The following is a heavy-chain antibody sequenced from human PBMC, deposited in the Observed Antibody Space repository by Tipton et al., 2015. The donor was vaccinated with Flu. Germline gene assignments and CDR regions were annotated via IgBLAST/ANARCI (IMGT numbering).Heavy chain of an antibody. J-gene: IGHJ3*01. V-gene: IGHV3-7*01. CDR2: IKQDGSEK. Sequence: GSLRLSCAASGFTFSTYWMSWVRQAPGKGLEWVANIKQDGSEKYYVDSVKGRFTISRDNAKNSLYLQMNSLRAEDTAVYYCASLRGSGSYSRYAFDFWGQGTMVTVSS. CDR1: GFTFSTYW. D-gene: IGHD1-26*01. CDR3: ASLRGSGSYSRYAFDF.